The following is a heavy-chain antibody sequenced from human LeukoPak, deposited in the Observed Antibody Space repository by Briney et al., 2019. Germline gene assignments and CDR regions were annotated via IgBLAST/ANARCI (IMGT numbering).Heavy chain of an antibody. D-gene: IGHD6-13*01. Sequence: HSETLSLTCTVSGGSISNYYWSWIRQPPGKGLEWIAYIDYRGSTTYNPSLKSRVTISVDTSRNQFSLKLSSVTAADTAVYYCARGSKAAPGTFDYWGQGTLVTVSS. CDR3: ARGSKAAPGTFDY. CDR1: GGSISNYY. CDR2: IDYRGST. J-gene: IGHJ4*02. V-gene: IGHV4-59*01.